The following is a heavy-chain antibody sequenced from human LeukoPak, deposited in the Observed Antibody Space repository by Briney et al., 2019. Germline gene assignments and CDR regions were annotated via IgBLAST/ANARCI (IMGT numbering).Heavy chain of an antibody. J-gene: IGHJ4*02. CDR3: AKGSKGTYDY. CDR1: AFTFSNYV. CDR2: IIGNGDST. V-gene: IGHV3-23*01. Sequence: GGSLRLSCVASAFTFSNYVMAWVRQPQGKGLEYVSSIIGNGDSTYYADSVKGRFTISRDNSKNTLYLQMNSLRAEDTAIYYCAKGSKGTYDYWGQGTLVTVSS.